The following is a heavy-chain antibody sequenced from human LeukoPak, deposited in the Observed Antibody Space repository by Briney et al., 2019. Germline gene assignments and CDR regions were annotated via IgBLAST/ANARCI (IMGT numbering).Heavy chain of an antibody. CDR3: ARGPTVKYFDY. CDR2: IYYSGST. V-gene: IGHV4-39*07. J-gene: IGHJ4*02. CDR1: RGSISSTTYY. D-gene: IGHD4-17*01. Sequence: SETLSLTCTVSRGSISSTTYYWGWIRQPPGKGLEWIGTIYYSGSTYYNPYLKSRVTISVDTSQNQFSLKLSSVTAADTAVYYCARGPTVKYFDYWGQGTLVTVSS.